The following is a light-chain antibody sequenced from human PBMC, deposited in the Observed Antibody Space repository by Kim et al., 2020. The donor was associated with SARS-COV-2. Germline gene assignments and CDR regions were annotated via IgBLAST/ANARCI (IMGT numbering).Light chain of an antibody. J-gene: IGKJ2*01. Sequence: EIVLTQSPGTLSLSPGDSATLSCRASQSVSRTYLAWYQQKPGQAPRLLIYDVSSRATAIPDRFSGSGSGTDFTLTISRLEPEDFAVYYCQQYGTSPRTFGQGTKLEI. CDR3: QQYGTSPRT. CDR1: QSVSRTY. CDR2: DVS. V-gene: IGKV3-20*01.